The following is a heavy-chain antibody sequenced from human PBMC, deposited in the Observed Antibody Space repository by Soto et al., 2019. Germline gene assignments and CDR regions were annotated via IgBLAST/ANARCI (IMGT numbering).Heavy chain of an antibody. CDR1: GFTFSSYG. J-gene: IGHJ6*03. CDR2: ISYDGSNK. V-gene: IGHV3-30*18. Sequence: GGSLRLSCAASGFTFSSYGMHWVRQAPGKGLEWVAVISYDGSNKYYADSVKGRFTISRDNSKNTLYLQMNSLRAEDTAVYYCAKDYSSSWYGYYYYYYMDVWGKGTTVTVSS. D-gene: IGHD6-13*01. CDR3: AKDYSSSWYGYYYYYYMDV.